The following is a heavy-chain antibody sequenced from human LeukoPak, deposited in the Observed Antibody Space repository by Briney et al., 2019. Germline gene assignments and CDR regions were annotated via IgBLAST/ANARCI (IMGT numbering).Heavy chain of an antibody. Sequence: ASVKVSCKASGYTFTSYGISWVRQAPGQGLEWMGWISAYNGDTNYAQKLQGRVTMTRDTSTSTAYMELRSLRSDDTAVYHCARVAPRGYCSGGRCYGWFDPWGQGTLVTVSS. CDR3: ARVAPRGYCSGGRCYGWFDP. V-gene: IGHV1-18*04. D-gene: IGHD2-15*01. CDR2: ISAYNGDT. J-gene: IGHJ5*02. CDR1: GYTFTSYG.